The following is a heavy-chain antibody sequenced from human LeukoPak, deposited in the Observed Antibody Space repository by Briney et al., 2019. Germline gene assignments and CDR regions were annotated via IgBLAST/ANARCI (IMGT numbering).Heavy chain of an antibody. CDR3: AKGSAYHFDY. D-gene: IGHD3-16*01. CDR2: IRYDGSNK. CDR1: GFTFSSYG. Sequence: QPGGSLRLSCAASGFTFSSYGMHWVRQAPGKGLEWVAFIRYDGSNKYYADSVKGRFTISRDNSKNTLYLQMNSLRADDTAVYDCAKGSAYHFDYWGQGTLVTVSS. V-gene: IGHV3-30*02. J-gene: IGHJ4*02.